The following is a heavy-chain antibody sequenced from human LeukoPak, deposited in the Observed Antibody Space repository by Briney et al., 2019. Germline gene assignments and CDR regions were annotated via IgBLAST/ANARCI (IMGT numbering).Heavy chain of an antibody. CDR3: AKLLRYFDWLFYD. V-gene: IGHV3-23*01. CDR1: GFTFSSYA. CDR2: ISGSGGST. Sequence: PGGSPRLSCAASGFTFSSYAMSWVRQAPGKGLEWVSAISGSGGSTYYADSVKGRFTISRDNSKNTLYLQMNSLRAEDTAVYYCAKLLRYFDWLFYDWGQGTLVTVSS. J-gene: IGHJ4*02. D-gene: IGHD3-9*01.